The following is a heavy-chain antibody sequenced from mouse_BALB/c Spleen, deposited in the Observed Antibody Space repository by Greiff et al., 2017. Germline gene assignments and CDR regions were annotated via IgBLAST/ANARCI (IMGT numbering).Heavy chain of an antibody. CDR3: ARKGYYRSLYAMDY. J-gene: IGHJ4*01. V-gene: IGHV2-2*02. Sequence: VHLVESGPGLVQPSQSLSITCTVSGFSLTSYGVHWVRQSPGKGLEWLGVIWSGGSTDYNAAFISRLSISKDNSKSQVFFKMNSLQANDTAIYYCARKGYYRSLYAMDYWGQGTSVTVSS. D-gene: IGHD2-14*01. CDR2: IWSGGST. CDR1: GFSLTSYG.